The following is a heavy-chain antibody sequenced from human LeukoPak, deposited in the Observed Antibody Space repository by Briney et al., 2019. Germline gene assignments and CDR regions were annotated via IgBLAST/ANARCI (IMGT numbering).Heavy chain of an antibody. CDR1: EFTFSDYN. CDR3: AKGPGDFDY. CDR2: ISSSSSTI. J-gene: IGHJ4*02. D-gene: IGHD3-10*01. Sequence: GGSLRLSCAASEFTFSDYNMNWVRQAPGKGLEWVSYISSSSSTIYYADSVKGRFTISRDNAKNSLYLQMNSLRAEDTAVYYCAKGPGDFDYWGQGTLVTVSS. V-gene: IGHV3-48*01.